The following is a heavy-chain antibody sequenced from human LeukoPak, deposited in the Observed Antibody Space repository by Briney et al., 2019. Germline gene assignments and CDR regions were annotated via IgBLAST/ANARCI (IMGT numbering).Heavy chain of an antibody. Sequence: GGSLSLSCEVSGLTFSDYWMGWVRPAPGKGLEWVANINPAGSDTYYVDSVKGRFTISRDNAKKSTFLQMNNLRVEDTALYFCFRWGVAADMQDWGQGTLVTVSS. J-gene: IGHJ4*02. V-gene: IGHV3-7*01. CDR2: INPAGSDT. CDR1: GLTFSDYW. D-gene: IGHD2-2*01. CDR3: FRWGVAADMQD.